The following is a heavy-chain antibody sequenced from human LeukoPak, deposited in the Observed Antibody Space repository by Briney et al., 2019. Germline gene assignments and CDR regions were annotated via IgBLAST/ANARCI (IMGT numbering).Heavy chain of an antibody. CDR3: AKGHTYGMI. J-gene: IGHJ4*02. CDR2: ISAGGTTM. D-gene: IGHD3-10*01. V-gene: IGHV3-11*01. Sequence: GGSLRLSCAASGFTFSDYYMSWIRQTPGKGLEWVSYISAGGTTMDYAKPVKGRFTISRDNAKDSLYLQMNSLEAEDTAVYYCAKGHTYGMIWGQGTLVSVSS. CDR1: GFTFSDYY.